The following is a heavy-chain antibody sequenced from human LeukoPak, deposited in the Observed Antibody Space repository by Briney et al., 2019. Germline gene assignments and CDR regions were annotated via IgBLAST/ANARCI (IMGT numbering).Heavy chain of an antibody. D-gene: IGHD3-10*01. J-gene: IGHJ4*02. CDR2: ISSSDSTT. CDR1: GFTSSSYS. Sequence: PGGSLRLSCAASGFTSSSYSMNWVRQAPGKGLEWVLYISSSDSTTYYAASVKGRSTISRDNSKNTLYLQMNSLRAEDTAVYYCAKGYYGSGSYGWFDYWGQGTLVTVSS. V-gene: IGHV3-48*01. CDR3: AKGYYGSGSYGWFDY.